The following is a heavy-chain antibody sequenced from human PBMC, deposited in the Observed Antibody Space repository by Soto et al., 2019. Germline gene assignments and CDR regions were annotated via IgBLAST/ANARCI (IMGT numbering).Heavy chain of an antibody. J-gene: IGHJ6*02. CDR3: ARENSPARMDV. CDR1: GFTFSSYE. Sequence: GGSLRLSCAASGFTFSSYEMIWVRQAPGKGLEWVSYISTSGSTIYYADSVKGRFTISRDNAKNSLYLQMNSLRAEDTAVYYCARENSPARMDVWAQGTTVTVSS. CDR2: ISTSGSTI. V-gene: IGHV3-48*03. D-gene: IGHD6-13*01.